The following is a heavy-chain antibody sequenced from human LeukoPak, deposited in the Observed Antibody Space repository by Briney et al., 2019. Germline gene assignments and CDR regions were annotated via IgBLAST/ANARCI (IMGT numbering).Heavy chain of an antibody. CDR3: ARGPALYSNSN. CDR1: GGSFSGYY. Sequence: PSETLSLTCAVYGGSFSGYYWSWIRQPPGKGLEWIGYIYYSGSTKYNPSLKSRVTVSVDTSKNQFSLKLSSVTAADTAVYYCARGPALYSNSNWGQGTLVTVSS. J-gene: IGHJ4*02. D-gene: IGHD4-11*01. CDR2: IYYSGST. V-gene: IGHV4-59*01.